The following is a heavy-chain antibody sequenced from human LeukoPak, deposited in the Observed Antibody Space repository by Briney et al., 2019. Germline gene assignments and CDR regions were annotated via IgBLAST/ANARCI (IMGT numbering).Heavy chain of an antibody. CDR2: INHSGST. J-gene: IGHJ4*02. D-gene: IGHD3-22*01. V-gene: IGHV4-34*01. CDR1: GGSFSGYY. CDR3: ARGGNHYYDSSGHYVTPIDY. Sequence: SETLSLTCAVYGGSFSGYYWSWIRQPPGKGLEWIGEINHSGSTNYNPSLKSRVTISVDTSKNQFSLKLSSVTAADTAVYYCARGGNHYYDSSGHYVTPIDYWGRGTLVTVSS.